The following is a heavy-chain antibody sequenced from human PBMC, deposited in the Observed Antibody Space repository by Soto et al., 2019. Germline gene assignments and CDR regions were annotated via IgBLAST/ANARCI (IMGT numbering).Heavy chain of an antibody. CDR3: ARVQGYSSSWYYYYYGMDV. V-gene: IGHV4-31*03. J-gene: IGHJ6*02. Sequence: SETLSLTCTVSGGSISSGGYYWSWIRQHPGKGLEWIGYIYYSGNTYYNPSLKSRVTISVDTSKNQFSLKLSSVTAADTAVYYCARVQGYSSSWYYYYYGMDVWGQGTTVTVSS. CDR1: GGSISSGGYY. D-gene: IGHD6-13*01. CDR2: IYYSGNT.